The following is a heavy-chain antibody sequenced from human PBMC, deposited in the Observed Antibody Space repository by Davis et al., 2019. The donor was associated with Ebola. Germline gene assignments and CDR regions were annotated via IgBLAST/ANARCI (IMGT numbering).Heavy chain of an antibody. CDR1: GDSVSGSNGA. D-gene: IGHD5-12*01. J-gene: IGHJ4*02. Sequence: PSETLSLTCAISGDSVSGSNGAWNWVRQSPSRGLEWLGRTYYSSKWYSDYAVSVRGRLTVKLDTSRNQFSLQLDSVTPEDTAVYYCARGWLRSGLDYWGQGILVTVSS. V-gene: IGHV6-1*01. CDR3: ARGWLRSGLDY. CDR2: TYYSSKWYS.